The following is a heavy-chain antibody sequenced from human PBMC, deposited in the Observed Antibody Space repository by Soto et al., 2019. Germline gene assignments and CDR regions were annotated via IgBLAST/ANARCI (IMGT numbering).Heavy chain of an antibody. CDR3: AHRRVGWGYSYGLGWFDP. D-gene: IGHD5-18*01. Sequence: QITLKESGPTLVKPTQTLTLTCTFSGFSLSTSGVGVGWIRQPPGKALEWLALIYWDDDKRYSPSLKSRLTITKDTSKTPVVLTMTNIDPVDTATYYCAHRRVGWGYSYGLGWFDPWGQGTLVTVSS. CDR1: GFSLSTSGVG. CDR2: IYWDDDK. V-gene: IGHV2-5*02. J-gene: IGHJ5*02.